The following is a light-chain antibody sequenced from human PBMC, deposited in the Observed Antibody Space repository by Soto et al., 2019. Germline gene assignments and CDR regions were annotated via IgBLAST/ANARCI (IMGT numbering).Light chain of an antibody. CDR3: QQYDNWPPIT. V-gene: IGKV3-15*01. J-gene: IGKJ5*01. Sequence: EAVVTQSPATLSVSPGERATLSCRTSQSVRTNVAWYQQRAGQAPRLLIYGASTRASGVPARFSGSGSGTEFTLTISSLQSEDFAIYHCQQYDNWPPITFGQGTRLEI. CDR1: QSVRTN. CDR2: GAS.